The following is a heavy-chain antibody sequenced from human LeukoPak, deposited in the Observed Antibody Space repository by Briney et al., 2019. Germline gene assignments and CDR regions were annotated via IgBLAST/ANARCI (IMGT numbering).Heavy chain of an antibody. J-gene: IGHJ4*02. V-gene: IGHV3-33*01. CDR2: IWYDGSNK. CDR3: ARDPGRGYTYGYGFDY. CDR1: GFTFSNYA. Sequence: AGRSLRLSCAASGFTFSNYALHWVRKAPGKGLEGVEFIWYDGSNKYYADSVKGRFTISRDNSKNTLYLQMNSLRAEDTAVYYCARDPGRGYTYGYGFDYWGQGTLVTVSS. D-gene: IGHD5-18*01.